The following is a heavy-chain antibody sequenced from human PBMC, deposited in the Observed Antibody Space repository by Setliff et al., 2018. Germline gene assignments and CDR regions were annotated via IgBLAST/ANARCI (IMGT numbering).Heavy chain of an antibody. CDR3: ARVLFHCSSTSCYLDAFDI. CDR2: ISAYIGNT. CDR1: GYTFTSYG. D-gene: IGHD2-2*01. Sequence: ASVKVSCKASGYTFTSYGISWVRQAPGQGLEWMGWISAYIGNTNYAQKLQGRVTMTTYTSTSTAYMELRSLRSDDTAVYYCARVLFHCSSTSCYLDAFDIWGEGTMVTVSS. V-gene: IGHV1-18*01. J-gene: IGHJ3*02.